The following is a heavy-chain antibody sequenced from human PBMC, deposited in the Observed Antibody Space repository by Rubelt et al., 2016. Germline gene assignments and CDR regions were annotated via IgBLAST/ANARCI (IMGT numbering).Heavy chain of an antibody. J-gene: IGHJ6*02. CDR3: ARGRRGSSSWLGRDYYGMDV. CDR1: GGSFSGYY. CDR2: INHSGST. D-gene: IGHD6-13*01. V-gene: IGHV4-34*01. Sequence: QVQLQQWGAGLLKPSETLSLTCAVYGGSFSGYYWSWIRQPPGKGLEWIGEINHSGSTNYNPSLKGRVTISVDPSTNQFSLKLSSVTAADTAVYYCARGRRGSSSWLGRDYYGMDVWGQGTTVTVSS.